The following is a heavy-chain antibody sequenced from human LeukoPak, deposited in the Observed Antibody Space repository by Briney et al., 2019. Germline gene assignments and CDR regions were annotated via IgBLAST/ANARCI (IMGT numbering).Heavy chain of an antibody. CDR1: GGSFSGYY. CDR2: INHSGST. V-gene: IGHV4-34*01. D-gene: IGHD2-15*01. Sequence: SETLSLTCAVYGGSFSGYYWSWIRQPPGKGLEWIGGINHSGSTNYNPSLKSRVTISVDTSKNQFSLKLSSVTAADTAVYYCARGLRGYCSGGSCYRLYYYYYMDVWGKGTTVTVSS. J-gene: IGHJ6*03. CDR3: ARGLRGYCSGGSCYRLYYYYYMDV.